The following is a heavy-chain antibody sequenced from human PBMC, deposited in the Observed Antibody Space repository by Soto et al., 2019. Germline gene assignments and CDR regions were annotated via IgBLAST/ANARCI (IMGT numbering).Heavy chain of an antibody. CDR1: VFTFSSYD. J-gene: IGHJ4*02. CDR3: ARAIAQTLFDY. V-gene: IGHV3-13*04. D-gene: IGHD3-22*01. CDR2: IGTAGDT. Sequence: XGSLRLSCSSSVFTFSSYDMHCVRQCPGKGLEWVSAIGTAGDTNYAGSVKGRFTISRENAKNSLYLQMNSLRAGDTAIYFCARAIAQTLFDYWGQGTLDTVSS.